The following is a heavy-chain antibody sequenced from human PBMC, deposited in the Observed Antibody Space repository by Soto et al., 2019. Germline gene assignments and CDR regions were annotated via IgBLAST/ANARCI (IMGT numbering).Heavy chain of an antibody. CDR3: ARDITGTNNWFDP. CDR1: GDTFTSHT. D-gene: IGHD1-7*01. V-gene: IGHV1-69*06. CDR2: IIPVFGSP. Sequence: VQLVQSGAEVKKHGSSVRVSCETSGDTFTSHTVNWLRQAPGQGLEWMGGIIPVFGSPNYAEKFQGRLTITADTSTNTAYMELRRLTSEDTAVYFCARDITGTNNWFDPWGQGTLVTVSS. J-gene: IGHJ5*02.